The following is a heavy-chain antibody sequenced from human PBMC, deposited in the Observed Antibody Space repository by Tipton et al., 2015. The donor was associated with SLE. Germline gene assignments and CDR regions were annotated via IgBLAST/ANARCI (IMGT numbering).Heavy chain of an antibody. Sequence: TLSLTCAVPGGSISSSNWWSWVRQPPGKGLAWIGEINHSGSTNYNPSLKSRVTISLDKSKNHFSLKLTSVTAADTAVYYCARDPNGGYGSFDYWGLGALGTFSS. CDR3: ARDPNGGYGSFDY. CDR1: GGSISSSNW. CDR2: INHSGST. V-gene: IGHV4-4*02. J-gene: IGHJ4*02. D-gene: IGHD7-27*01.